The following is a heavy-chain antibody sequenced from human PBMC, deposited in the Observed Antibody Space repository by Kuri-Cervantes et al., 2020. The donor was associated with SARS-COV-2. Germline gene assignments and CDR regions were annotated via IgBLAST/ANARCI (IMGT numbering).Heavy chain of an antibody. CDR3: ARVPGLLIYYYYGMDV. Sequence: GESLKISCAASGFTFSSYTMEWVRQAPGKGLEWVAVIWYDGSNKYYADSVKGRFTISRDNSKNTLYLQMNSPRAEDTAVYYCARVPGLLIYYYYGMDVWGQGTTVTVSS. V-gene: IGHV3-33*08. J-gene: IGHJ6*02. D-gene: IGHD2-21*01. CDR1: GFTFSSYT. CDR2: IWYDGSNK.